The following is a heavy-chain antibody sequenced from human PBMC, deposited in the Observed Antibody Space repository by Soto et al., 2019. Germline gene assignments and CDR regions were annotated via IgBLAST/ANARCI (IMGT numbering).Heavy chain of an antibody. CDR2: IWYDGSNK. Sequence: QVQLVESGGGVVQPGRSLRLSCAASGFTFSSYGMHWVRQAPGKGLEWVALIWYDGSNKYYADSVKGRFTISRDNSKNTLYLQMNSLRAEDTAVYYCARDWYFDSSGYRYWYFDLWGRGTLVTVSS. V-gene: IGHV3-33*01. CDR1: GFTFSSYG. J-gene: IGHJ2*01. D-gene: IGHD3-22*01. CDR3: ARDWYFDSSGYRYWYFDL.